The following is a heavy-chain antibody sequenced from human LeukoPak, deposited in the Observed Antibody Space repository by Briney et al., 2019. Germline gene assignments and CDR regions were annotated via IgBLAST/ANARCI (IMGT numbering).Heavy chain of an antibody. Sequence: GGSLRLSCAASRFTFSSYAMHWVRQAPGQGLEWVAFIRYDGINKYYADSPQGRFTISRDHSKNTLYLQMHRLRAEDSAVYYCAKDLGGASRHGAYFDNWGQGTLVTVSS. J-gene: IGHJ4*02. CDR2: IRYDGINK. D-gene: IGHD3-16*01. V-gene: IGHV3-30*02. CDR1: RFTFSSYA. CDR3: AKDLGGASRHGAYFDN.